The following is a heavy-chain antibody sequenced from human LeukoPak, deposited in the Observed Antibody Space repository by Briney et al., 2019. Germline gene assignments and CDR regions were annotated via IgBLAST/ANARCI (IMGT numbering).Heavy chain of an antibody. V-gene: IGHV4-34*01. J-gene: IGHJ6*03. Sequence: SETLSLTCAVYGGSFSGYYWSWIRQPPGKGLEWIGEINHSGSTNYNPSLKSRVTISVDTSKNHFSLKLSSVTAADTAVYYCARLTSYSYYYMDVWGKGTTVTVSS. CDR1: GGSFSGYY. CDR2: INHSGST. CDR3: ARLTSYSYYYMDV.